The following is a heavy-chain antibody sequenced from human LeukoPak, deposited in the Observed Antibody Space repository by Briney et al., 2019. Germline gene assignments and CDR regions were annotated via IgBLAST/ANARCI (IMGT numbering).Heavy chain of an antibody. CDR2: ISGSGGST. CDR1: GFTFSSYA. CDR3: AKANELGIAAGKFDY. Sequence: PGGSLRLSCAASGFTFSSYAMSWVRQAPGKGLEWVSAISGSGGSTYYADSVKGRFTISRGNSKNTLYLQMNSLRAEDTAVYYCAKANELGIAAGKFDYWGQGTLVTVSS. J-gene: IGHJ4*02. D-gene: IGHD6-13*01. V-gene: IGHV3-23*01.